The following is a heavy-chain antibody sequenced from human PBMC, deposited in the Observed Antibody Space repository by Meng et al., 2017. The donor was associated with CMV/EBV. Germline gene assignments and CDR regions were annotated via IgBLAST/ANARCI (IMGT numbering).Heavy chain of an antibody. CDR3: ARDISSSNYYYGMDV. V-gene: IGHV3-11*04. CDR1: GFTFSDYY. CDR2: ISSSGSTI. Sequence: GESLKISCAASGFTFSDYYMSWIRQAPGKGLEWVSYISSSGSTIYYADSVKGRFTISRDNSKNTLYLQMNSLRAEDTAVYYCARDISSSNYYYGMDVWGQGTTVTVSS. J-gene: IGHJ6*02.